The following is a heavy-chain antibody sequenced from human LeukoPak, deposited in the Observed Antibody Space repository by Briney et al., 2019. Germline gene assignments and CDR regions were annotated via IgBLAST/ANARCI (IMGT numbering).Heavy chain of an antibody. D-gene: IGHD1-1*01. CDR3: ASVLEGYHYYGMDI. Sequence: GGSLRLSCAASGFTYSKYAMSWVRQAPGKGLEWVSTISGSGGSTYYADSVKGRFTISRDNSKNTLYLQMNSLRAEDTAVYYCASVLEGYHYYGMDIWRQGTTVTVSS. V-gene: IGHV3-23*01. CDR2: ISGSGGST. CDR1: GFTYSKYA. J-gene: IGHJ6*02.